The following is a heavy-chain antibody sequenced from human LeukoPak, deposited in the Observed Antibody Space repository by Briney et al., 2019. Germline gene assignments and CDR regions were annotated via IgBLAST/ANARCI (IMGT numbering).Heavy chain of an antibody. V-gene: IGHV1-69*05. CDR1: GGTFSSYA. CDR3: ASCAFTVTKVGYYYYYYYMDV. Sequence: SVKVSCKASGGTFSSYAISWVRQAPGQGLEWMGGIIPIFGTANYAQRFQGRVTITTDESTSTAYMELSSLRSEDTAVYYCASCAFTVTKVGYYYYYYYMDVWGKGTTVTVSS. D-gene: IGHD4-17*01. CDR2: IIPIFGTA. J-gene: IGHJ6*03.